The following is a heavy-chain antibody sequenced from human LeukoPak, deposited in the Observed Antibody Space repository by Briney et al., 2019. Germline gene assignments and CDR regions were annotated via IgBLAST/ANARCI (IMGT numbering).Heavy chain of an antibody. D-gene: IGHD5-18*01. Sequence: SETLSLTCTVSGGSISSYYWSWFRQPAGKGLEWIGRIYTSGSTNYNPSLKSRVTMSVDTSKHQFSLKLSSVTAADTAVYYCARGGYSYGLDYWGQGTLVTVSS. CDR1: GGSISSYY. J-gene: IGHJ4*02. CDR3: ARGGYSYGLDY. CDR2: IYTSGST. V-gene: IGHV4-4*07.